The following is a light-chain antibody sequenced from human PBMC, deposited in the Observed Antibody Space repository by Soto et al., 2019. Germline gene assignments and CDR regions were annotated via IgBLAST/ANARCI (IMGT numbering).Light chain of an antibody. V-gene: IGLV2-8*01. CDR1: SGDVGRYNY. Sequence: QSVLTQPPSASGSPGQSVTISCTGTSGDVGRYNYVSWYQQHPGKAPKLMIFEVSKRPSGVPDRFSASKSGNTASLTVSGLQAEDEADYYCASYTGGNTLVVFGGGTKLTVL. CDR2: EVS. J-gene: IGLJ2*01. CDR3: ASYTGGNTLVV.